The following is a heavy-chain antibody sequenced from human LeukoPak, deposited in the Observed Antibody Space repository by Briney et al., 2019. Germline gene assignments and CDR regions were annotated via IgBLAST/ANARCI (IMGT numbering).Heavy chain of an antibody. Sequence: GGSLRLSCAASGFTFSSYAISWVRQAPGKGLEWVAILSYDAANVYYADSVKGRFTISRDNSKNTLYLQMNSLRAEDTAVYYCASICVGSVAWTSYDFWSAYLGEDYWGQGTLVTVSS. V-gene: IGHV3-30-3*01. J-gene: IGHJ4*02. CDR3: ASICVGSVAWTSYDFWSAYLGEDY. D-gene: IGHD3-3*01. CDR2: LSYDAANV. CDR1: GFTFSSYA.